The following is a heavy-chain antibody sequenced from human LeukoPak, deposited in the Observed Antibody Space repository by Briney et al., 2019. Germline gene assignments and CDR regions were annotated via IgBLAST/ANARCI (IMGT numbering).Heavy chain of an antibody. J-gene: IGHJ3*02. D-gene: IGHD3-22*01. Sequence: SETLSLTCAVSGGSISSGGYSWSWIRQPPGKGLEWIGSIYYSGSTYYNPSLKSRVTISVDTSKNQFSLKLSSVTAADTAVYYCARHITGWFYYDSSGGAFDIWGQGTMVTVSS. V-gene: IGHV4-30-2*03. CDR3: ARHITGWFYYDSSGGAFDI. CDR1: GGSISSGGYS. CDR2: IYYSGST.